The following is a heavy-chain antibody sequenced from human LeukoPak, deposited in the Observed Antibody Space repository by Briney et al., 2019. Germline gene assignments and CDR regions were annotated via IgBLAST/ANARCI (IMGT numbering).Heavy chain of an antibody. CDR2: ISYDGSNK. Sequence: PGRSLRPSCAASGFTFSSYGMHWVRQAPSKGLELVAVISYDGSNKYYADSVKGRFTISRDNSKNTLYLQMNSLRAEDSAVYYCAKDIVLVPASISPPFYYYYGMDVWGKGTTVTVSS. J-gene: IGHJ6*04. V-gene: IGHV3-30*18. D-gene: IGHD2-2*01. CDR3: AKDIVLVPASISPPFYYYYGMDV. CDR1: GFTFSSYG.